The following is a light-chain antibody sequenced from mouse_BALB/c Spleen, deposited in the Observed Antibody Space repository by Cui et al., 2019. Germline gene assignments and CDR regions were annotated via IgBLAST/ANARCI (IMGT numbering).Light chain of an antibody. CDR2: SSS. J-gene: IGKJ2*01. CDR1: SSLSTSY. V-gene: IGKV4-57-1*01. Sequence: ENVLTQSPAIMSASPGEKITMTCRASSSLSTSYLHWYQQKSGASPKLLIYSSSNLSSGVPARFSGSGSGTSYSLTISSVEAEDAATYYCQQYSGYPYTFGGGTKLEIK. CDR3: QQYSGYPYT.